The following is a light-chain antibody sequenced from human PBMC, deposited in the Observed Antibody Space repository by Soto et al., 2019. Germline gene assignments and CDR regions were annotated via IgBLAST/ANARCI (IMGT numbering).Light chain of an antibody. J-gene: IGKJ1*01. CDR3: LQSYDTPWT. CDR2: AAS. V-gene: IGKV1-39*01. Sequence: DLQMTQSPSSLSASVGDRVTITCRASQSVDDYFSWYQQIPGRAPKLLIYAASHLQSCVPSRVRGSGYGTDFTLTISSLQPEDSAIYYCLQSYDTPWTFGQGTKVEIK. CDR1: QSVDDY.